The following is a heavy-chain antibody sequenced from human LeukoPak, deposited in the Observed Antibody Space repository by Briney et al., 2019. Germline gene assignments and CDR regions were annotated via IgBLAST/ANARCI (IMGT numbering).Heavy chain of an antibody. CDR2: INHSGST. CDR3: ARLKPTKRDTYYYGSGSLARNGPFDY. D-gene: IGHD3-10*01. J-gene: IGHJ4*02. V-gene: IGHV4-38-2*02. CDR1: GYSISTSYY. Sequence: KASETLSLTCTVSGYSISTSYYWGWIRQPPGKGLEWIGEINHSGSTNYNPSLKSRVTISVDTSKNQFSLKLSSVTAADTAVYYCARLKPTKRDTYYYGSGSLARNGPFDYWGQGTLVTVSS.